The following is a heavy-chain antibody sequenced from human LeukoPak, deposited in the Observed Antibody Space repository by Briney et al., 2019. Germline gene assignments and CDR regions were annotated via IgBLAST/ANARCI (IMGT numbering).Heavy chain of an antibody. J-gene: IGHJ6*03. CDR3: ARMHLFGVVNYNYYYMDV. CDR2: INCNGGST. D-gene: IGHD3-3*01. Sequence: AGGSLRLSCAASGFTFDDYGMSWVRQAPGTGLEWVSGINCNGGSTGYADSVKGRFTISRDNDKNSLFLQMNSLRVEDTALYYCARMHLFGVVNYNYYYMDVWGKGTPVTVSS. V-gene: IGHV3-20*04. CDR1: GFTFDDYG.